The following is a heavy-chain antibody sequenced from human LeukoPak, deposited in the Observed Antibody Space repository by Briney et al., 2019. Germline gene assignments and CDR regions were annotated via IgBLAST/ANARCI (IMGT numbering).Heavy chain of an antibody. V-gene: IGHV3-13*01. J-gene: IGHJ4*02. D-gene: IGHD3-10*01. CDR2: ISSVGDT. CDR1: GFTFSSYD. Sequence: PGGSLRLSCAASGFTFSSYDMHWVRQVPGKGLEWVSGISSVGDTYYTDSVKGRFTISRDNAKNSLYLQMKSLRVGDTAVYYCARVYYGSRSYSFDNWGQGTLVTVSS. CDR3: ARVYYGSRSYSFDN.